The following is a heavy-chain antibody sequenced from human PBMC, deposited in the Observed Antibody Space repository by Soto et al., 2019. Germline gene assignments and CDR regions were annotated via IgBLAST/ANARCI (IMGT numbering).Heavy chain of an antibody. Sequence: PGGSLRLSCAASGFTFSDHFMDWVRQAPGKGLEWVGFIRSKVYGGTTEYAASVKGRFTISRDDSISIAYLQMNSLKTEDTAVYYCTSTIFGVVIPGGYYYGMDVWGQGTTVTVSS. CDR1: GFTFSDHF. CDR3: TSTIFGVVIPGGYYYGMDV. V-gene: IGHV3-49*04. CDR2: IRSKVYGGTT. J-gene: IGHJ6*02. D-gene: IGHD3-3*01.